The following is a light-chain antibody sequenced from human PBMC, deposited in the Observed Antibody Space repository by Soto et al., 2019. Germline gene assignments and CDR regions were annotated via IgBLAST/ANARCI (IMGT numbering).Light chain of an antibody. Sequence: QSALTQPPSASGSPGQSVAISCTGTASDIGGYSFVSWYQQHPRKAPKLLIYDVNKRPSGVPDRFSGSKSGNTASLTVSGLQAEDEAEYYCSAHGGTNPYVFGTGTKLTVL. CDR1: ASDIGGYSF. CDR2: DVN. CDR3: SAHGGTNPYV. J-gene: IGLJ1*01. V-gene: IGLV2-8*01.